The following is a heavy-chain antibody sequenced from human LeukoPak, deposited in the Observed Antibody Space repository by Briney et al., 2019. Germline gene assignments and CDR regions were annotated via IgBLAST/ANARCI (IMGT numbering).Heavy chain of an antibody. D-gene: IGHD2-15*01. J-gene: IGHJ3*02. CDR1: GGSLSSGSYY. CDR2: IYYSGST. CDR3: ARDRYCSGGSCYRGDAFDI. Sequence: SETLSLTCTVSGGSLSSGSYYWSWIRQPPGTGLEWIGYIYYSGSTNYNPSLKSRVTISVDTSKNQFSLKLSSVTAADTAVYYCARDRYCSGGSCYRGDAFDIWGQGTMVTVSS. V-gene: IGHV4-61*01.